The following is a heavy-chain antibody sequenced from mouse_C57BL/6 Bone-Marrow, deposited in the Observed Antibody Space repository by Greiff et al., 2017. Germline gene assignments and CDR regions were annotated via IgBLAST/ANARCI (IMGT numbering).Heavy chain of an antibody. J-gene: IGHJ2*01. Sequence: EVLLQESGPGLVKPSQSLSLTCSVTGYSITSGYYWNWIRQFPGNKLEWMGYISYDGSNNYNPSLKNRISITRDTSKNQFFLKLNSVTTEDTATYYCAREVSYWGQGTTLTVSS. D-gene: IGHD6-2*01. CDR2: ISYDGSN. CDR1: GYSITSGYY. V-gene: IGHV3-6*01. CDR3: AREVSY.